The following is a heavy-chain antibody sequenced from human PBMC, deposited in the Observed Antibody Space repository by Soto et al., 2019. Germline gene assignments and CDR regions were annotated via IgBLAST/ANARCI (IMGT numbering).Heavy chain of an antibody. CDR2: ISRSCPNR. J-gene: IGHJ4*02. Sequence: PGVCRRRSWSSAGFAFGSYEMNWVRQAPGKGLDWISYISRSCPNRYYADSVQGLFTISRDNAGSSLSLQMNRPRAADPASYSCASHSVAMLEYWGPGTLVTVSS. CDR3: ASHSVAMLEY. D-gene: IGHD1-1*01. CDR1: GFAFGSYE. V-gene: IGHV3-48*03.